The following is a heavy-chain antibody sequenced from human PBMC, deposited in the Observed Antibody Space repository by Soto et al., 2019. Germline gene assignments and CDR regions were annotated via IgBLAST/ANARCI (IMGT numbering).Heavy chain of an antibody. CDR2: ISSSSSYI. D-gene: IGHD2-2*01. J-gene: IGHJ6*03. CDR3: ARDTLAQVVPAAKGGYYYYYYMDV. CDR1: GFTFSSYS. Sequence: EVQLVESGGGLVKPGGSLRLSCAASGFTFSSYSMNWVRQAPGKGLEWVSSISSSSSYIYYADSVKGRFTISRDNAKNSLDLQMNSLSAEDTAVYYCARDTLAQVVPAAKGGYYYYYYMDVWGKGTTVTVSS. V-gene: IGHV3-21*01.